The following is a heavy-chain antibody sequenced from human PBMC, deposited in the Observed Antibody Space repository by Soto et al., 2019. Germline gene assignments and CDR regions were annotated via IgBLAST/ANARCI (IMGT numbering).Heavy chain of an antibody. CDR1: GFPFSTSA. V-gene: IGHV3-23*01. CDR2: ISATSDAA. D-gene: IGHD3-22*01. CDR3: ARDRLPMVVVVMGWFDP. J-gene: IGHJ5*02. Sequence: EVQLLESGGGLVQPGGSLRLSCAASGFPFSTSAMNWVRQAPGKGLEWVSIISATSDAAHYAESVKGRFTSSRDNAKNSLFLQMNSLRADDTAVYYCARDRLPMVVVVMGWFDPWGQGTLVTVSS.